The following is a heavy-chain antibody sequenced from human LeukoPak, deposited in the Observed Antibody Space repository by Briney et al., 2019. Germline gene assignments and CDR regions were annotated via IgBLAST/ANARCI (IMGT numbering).Heavy chain of an antibody. CDR2: IYYSGNT. D-gene: IGHD3-10*01. J-gene: IGHJ6*03. CDR3: ASLYGSGNTDV. V-gene: IGHV4-39*07. CDR1: GGSISSSSYY. Sequence: SETLSLTCIVSGGSISSSSYYWGWIRQPPGKGLEWIGNIYYSGNTYYNPSLKSRVTISVDTSKKQVSLRLTSVTAADTAVYYCASLYGSGNTDVWGKGTTVTVSS.